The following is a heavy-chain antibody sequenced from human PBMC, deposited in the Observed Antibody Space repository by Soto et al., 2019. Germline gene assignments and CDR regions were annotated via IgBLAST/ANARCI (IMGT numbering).Heavy chain of an antibody. CDR1: GGSISSSSYY. CDR3: AIVDTAMVALGMDV. V-gene: IGHV4-39*01. J-gene: IGHJ6*02. D-gene: IGHD5-18*01. Sequence: SETLSLTCTVSGGSISSSSYYWGWIRQPPGKGLEWIGSIYYSGSTYYNPSLKSRVTISVDTSKNQFSLKLSSVTAADTAVYYCAIVDTAMVALGMDVWGQGTTVTVPS. CDR2: IYYSGST.